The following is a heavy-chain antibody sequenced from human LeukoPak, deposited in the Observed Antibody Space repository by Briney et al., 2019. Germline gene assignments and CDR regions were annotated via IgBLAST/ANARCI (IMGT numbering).Heavy chain of an antibody. CDR2: IYYSGST. CDR1: GGSISSYY. J-gene: IGHJ4*02. D-gene: IGHD6-13*01. CDR3: ASPRRAGYSSSIPDH. Sequence: PSETLSLTCTVSGGSISSYYWSWIRQPPGKGLEWIGYIYYSGSTNYNPSLKSRVTISVDTSKNQFSLKLSSVTAADTAVYYCASPRRAGYSSSIPDHWGQGTLVTVSS. V-gene: IGHV4-59*08.